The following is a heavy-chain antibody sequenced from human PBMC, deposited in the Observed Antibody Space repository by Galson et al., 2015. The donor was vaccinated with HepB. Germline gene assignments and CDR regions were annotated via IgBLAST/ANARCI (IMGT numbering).Heavy chain of an antibody. Sequence: SETLSLTCAVYGGSFSGYYWSWIRQPPGKGLEWIGEINHSGSTNYNPSLKSRVTISVDTSKNQFSLKLSSVTAADTAVYYCARYDSSSSGWYFDLWGRGTLVTVSS. CDR1: GGSFSGYY. D-gene: IGHD6-6*01. CDR2: INHSGST. J-gene: IGHJ2*01. V-gene: IGHV4-34*01. CDR3: ARYDSSSSGWYFDL.